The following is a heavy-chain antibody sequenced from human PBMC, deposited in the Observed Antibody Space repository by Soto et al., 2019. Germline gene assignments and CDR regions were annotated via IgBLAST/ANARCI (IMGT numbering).Heavy chain of an antibody. V-gene: IGHV4-30-2*01. CDR2: ISHLENT. D-gene: IGHD1-1*01. J-gene: IGHJ4*01. CDR3: ATAGGHDHLGY. CDR1: VGSSPYGCDA. Sequence: SETLARACTFCVGSSPYGCDAVRCIRQPPGKCLEWIGYISHLENTFYKPSFQSRLTLSIDRSKNQFSLKLASMTSADTAVYYCATAGGHDHLGYW.